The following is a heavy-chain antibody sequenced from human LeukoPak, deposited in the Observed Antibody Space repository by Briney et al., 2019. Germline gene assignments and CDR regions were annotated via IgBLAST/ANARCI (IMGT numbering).Heavy chain of an antibody. J-gene: IGHJ6*03. V-gene: IGHV3-74*01. D-gene: IGHD3-22*01. CDR1: GFTFSSYW. CDR2: INSDGSST. CDR3: ARIGYYDSSGYYHYYYYMDV. Sequence: GGSLRLSCAASGFTFSSYWMHWVRQAPGKGLVWVSRINSDGSSTSYADSVKGRFTISRDNAKNTLYLQMNSLRAEDTAVYYCARIGYYDSSGYYHYYYYMDVWGKGTTVTVSS.